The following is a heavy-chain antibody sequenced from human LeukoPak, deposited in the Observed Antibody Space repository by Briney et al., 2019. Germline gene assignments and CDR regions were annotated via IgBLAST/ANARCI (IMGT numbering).Heavy chain of an antibody. CDR2: INHSGST. CDR3: ARGRERWLQSLGL. V-gene: IGHV4-34*01. Sequence: SETLSLTCAVYGRSFSGYYWTWIRQPPGKGLEWCGEINHSGSTNYNPSLKSRVTMSVDSSNNHFSLKLNSVTAADTAVYYCARGRERWLQSLGLWGQGTLVTVSS. D-gene: IGHD5-24*01. J-gene: IGHJ4*02. CDR1: GRSFSGYY.